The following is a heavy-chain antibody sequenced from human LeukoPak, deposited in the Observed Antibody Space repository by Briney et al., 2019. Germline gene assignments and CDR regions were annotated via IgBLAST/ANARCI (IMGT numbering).Heavy chain of an antibody. CDR2: TYYRSKLDN. Sequence: SQTLSLTCAISGDSVSSNSAAWTWIRQSPSRGLELLGRTYYRSKLDNDYAVSVKSRITINPDTSKNQFSLQLNSVTPEDTAVYYCARGRVTTIANYYYYYIDVWGKGTTVTVSS. D-gene: IGHD4-17*01. CDR1: GDSVSSNSAA. V-gene: IGHV6-1*01. CDR3: ARGRVTTIANYYYYYIDV. J-gene: IGHJ6*03.